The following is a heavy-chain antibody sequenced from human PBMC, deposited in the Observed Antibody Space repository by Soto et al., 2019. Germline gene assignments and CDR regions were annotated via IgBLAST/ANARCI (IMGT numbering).Heavy chain of an antibody. D-gene: IGHD2-8*02. Sequence: QVQLVQSGAEVKKPGASVKVSCKASGYTFTSYGMSWVRQATGQGLEWMGWISAYNGNTNSAQKLEGRVTMTTDASTITAYMELGSLRSGARAVHYCASRDPSRWGNAGHYYSYGMDVRGQGTTVTVSS. V-gene: IGHV1-18*01. CDR1: GYTFTSYG. J-gene: IGHJ6*02. CDR3: ASRDPSRWGNAGHYYSYGMDV. CDR2: ISAYNGNT.